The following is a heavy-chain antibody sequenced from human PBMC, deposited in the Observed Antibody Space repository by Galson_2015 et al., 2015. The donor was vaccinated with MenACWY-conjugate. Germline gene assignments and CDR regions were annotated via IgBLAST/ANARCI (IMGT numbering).Heavy chain of an antibody. J-gene: IGHJ3*02. CDR2: IDWDDEK. Sequence: LVKPTQTLTLTCTFSGFSLNTSGMRVSWIRQPPGKALEWLARIDWDDEKFYTTSLKTRLTISKDTSKNQVVLTMTNMDPVDTGTYYCARTGYTRDWYGAFDSWGQGTMITVSS. D-gene: IGHD6-19*01. V-gene: IGHV2-70*04. CDR3: ARTGYTRDWYGAFDS. CDR1: GFSLNTSGMR.